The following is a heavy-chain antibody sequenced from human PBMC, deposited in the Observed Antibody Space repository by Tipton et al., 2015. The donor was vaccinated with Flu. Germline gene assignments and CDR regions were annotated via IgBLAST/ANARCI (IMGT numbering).Heavy chain of an antibody. V-gene: IGHV4-4*07. J-gene: IGHJ4*02. CDR3: ARLSYYDVDLKNFYFDY. D-gene: IGHD3-10*02. CDR1: GASISSYY. Sequence: TLSLTCTVSGASISSYYWSWIRQSAGKGLEWIGRIYPSESTGESTYYNPSFKSRVTISVDTSKSQFSLKLRSVTAADTAVYYCARLSYYDVDLKNFYFDYWGQGALVTVSS. CDR2: IYPSEST.